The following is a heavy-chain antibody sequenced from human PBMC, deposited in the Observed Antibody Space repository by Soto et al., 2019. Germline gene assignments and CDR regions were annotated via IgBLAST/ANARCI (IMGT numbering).Heavy chain of an antibody. CDR3: ASTGEAPEGDESGRGDAFDI. CDR2: IIPVSGTA. J-gene: IGHJ3*02. Sequence: QVQLVQSGSEVKKPGSSVKVSCKASGGTFSRYGFIWVRQVPGQGLEWMGGIIPVSGTANYEVKFQGRVTITVDRVTSTGYMELTSLRSEDTAVYFCASTGEAPEGDESGRGDAFDIWGQGTKVTVSS. CDR1: GGTFSRYG. V-gene: IGHV1-69*06. D-gene: IGHD1-26*01.